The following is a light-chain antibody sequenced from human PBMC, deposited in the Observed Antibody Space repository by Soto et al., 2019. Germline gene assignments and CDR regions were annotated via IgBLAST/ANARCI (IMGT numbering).Light chain of an antibody. V-gene: IGKV1-39*01. Sequence: DIQMTPSPSSLSASVGARVTLTCRASQTIATFLNWYQQKPGKAPKLLIYGASTLQSGVPSRFSGSGSGADFTLTISSLQPEDSATYYCQLSHTTLTFGQGTRLEI. J-gene: IGKJ5*01. CDR1: QTIATF. CDR2: GAS. CDR3: QLSHTTLT.